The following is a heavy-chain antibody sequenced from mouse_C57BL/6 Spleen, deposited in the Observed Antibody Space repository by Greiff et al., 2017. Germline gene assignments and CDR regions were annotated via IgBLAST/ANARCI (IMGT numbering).Heavy chain of an antibody. CDR3: ARRRGDSGSHFDY. J-gene: IGHJ2*01. CDR1: GYSFTSYY. D-gene: IGHD3-2*02. V-gene: IGHV1-66*01. CDR2: IYPGSGNT. Sequence: QVQLQQSGPELVKPGASVKISCKASGYSFTSYYIHWVKQRPGQGLEWIGWIYPGSGNTKYNEKFKGKATLTADTSSSTAYMQLSSLTSEDSAVYYCARRRGDSGSHFDYWGQGTTLTVSS.